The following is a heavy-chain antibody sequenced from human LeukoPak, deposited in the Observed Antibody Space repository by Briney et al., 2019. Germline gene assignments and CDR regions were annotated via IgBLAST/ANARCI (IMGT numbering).Heavy chain of an antibody. Sequence: PGGSLRLSCAASGFTVGTKYMNWVRQAPGKGLEWVSIIYSGGTTYYADSVKGRFTISRDTSKNTLSLQMNSLRAEDTAVYFCARVGVHFHWNLDLWGRGTLVTVSS. V-gene: IGHV3-53*01. D-gene: IGHD3-10*01. CDR3: ARVGVHFHWNLDL. CDR1: GFTVGTKY. J-gene: IGHJ2*01. CDR2: IYSGGTT.